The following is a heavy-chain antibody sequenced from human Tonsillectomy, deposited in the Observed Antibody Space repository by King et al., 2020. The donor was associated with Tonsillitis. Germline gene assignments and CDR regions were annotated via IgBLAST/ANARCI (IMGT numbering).Heavy chain of an antibody. CDR3: AGESSGYERNYYYYYMDV. V-gene: IGHV3-7*03. D-gene: IGHD3-22*01. CDR1: GFTFSRYW. Sequence: VQLVESGGGLVQPGGSLRLSCAASGFTFSRYWMSWVRQAPGKGLEWVANIKQDGSEKYYVDSVKSRFTISRDNAKNSLYVQMNSLRAEDTAVYYGAGESSGYERNYYYYYMDVWGKGTTVTVSS. J-gene: IGHJ6*03. CDR2: IKQDGSEK.